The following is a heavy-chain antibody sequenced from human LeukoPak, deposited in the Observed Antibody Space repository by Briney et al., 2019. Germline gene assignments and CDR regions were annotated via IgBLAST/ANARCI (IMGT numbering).Heavy chain of an antibody. J-gene: IGHJ4*02. CDR1: GGSFSGYY. D-gene: IGHD3-9*01. CDR3: ARAGADYGILTGYFDY. CDR2: INHSGST. V-gene: IGHV4-34*01. Sequence: SETLSLTCAVYGGSFSGYYWSWIRQPPGKGLEWIGEINHSGSTNYNPSLKSRVTISVDTSKNQFSLKLSSVTAADTAVYYCARAGADYGILTGYFDYWGQGTLVTVSS.